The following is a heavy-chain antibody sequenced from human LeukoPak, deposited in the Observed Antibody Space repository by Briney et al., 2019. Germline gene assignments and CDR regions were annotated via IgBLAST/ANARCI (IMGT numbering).Heavy chain of an antibody. CDR2: INHSGST. V-gene: IGHV4-34*01. CDR3: ARVFGTYYYDSSDPFDY. Sequence: SETLSLTCAVYGGSFSGYYWSWLRQPPGKGLEWIGEINHSGSTNYNPSLKSRVTISVDTYKHQFSLKLSSVTAAATAVYYCARVFGTYYYDSSDPFDYWGQGTLVTVSS. CDR1: GGSFSGYY. J-gene: IGHJ4*02. D-gene: IGHD3-22*01.